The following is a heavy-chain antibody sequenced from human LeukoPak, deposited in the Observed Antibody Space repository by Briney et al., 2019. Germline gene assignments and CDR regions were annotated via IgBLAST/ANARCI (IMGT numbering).Heavy chain of an antibody. CDR2: TYYRSKWYY. CDR3: ARDLGNTGWYTFDY. V-gene: IGHV6-1*01. Sequence: SQTLSVTCDISGDSVSSINGAWNWIRQSPSRGLEWLGRTYYRSKWYYEYAVSMKGRMTIIPDTSKNQFSLQVKNVSPEDTAVHYCARDLGNTGWYTFDYWGQGTLVTVSS. D-gene: IGHD6-19*01. CDR1: GDSVSSINGA. J-gene: IGHJ4*02.